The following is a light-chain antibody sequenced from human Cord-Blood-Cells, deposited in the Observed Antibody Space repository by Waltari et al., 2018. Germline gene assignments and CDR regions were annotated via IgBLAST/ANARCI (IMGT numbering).Light chain of an antibody. CDR1: QSISSW. V-gene: IGKV1-5*03. J-gene: IGKJ2*01. CDR2: KAS. CDR3: QQYNSYPYT. Sequence: DIQMTQSPSTLSSSVGDRXTITCRASQSISSWLAWYQQKPGKAPKLLIYKASSLESGVPSRFSGSGSGTEFTLTISSLQPDDFATYYCQQYNSYPYTFGQGTKLEIK.